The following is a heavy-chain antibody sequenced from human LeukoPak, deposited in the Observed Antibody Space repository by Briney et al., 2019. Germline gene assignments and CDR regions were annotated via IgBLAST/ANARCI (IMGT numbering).Heavy chain of an antibody. Sequence: QSGGSLRLSCAASGFTFSSHGMHWVRQAPGRGLEWVAVISYDGNNKYYADSVKGRFTISRDNSKSTLYLQVNSLRAEDTAVYYCAKIAFSGSYYGGFDYWGQGTLVTVSS. CDR3: AKIAFSGSYYGGFDY. V-gene: IGHV3-30*18. CDR1: GFTFSSHG. CDR2: ISYDGNNK. D-gene: IGHD1-26*01. J-gene: IGHJ4*02.